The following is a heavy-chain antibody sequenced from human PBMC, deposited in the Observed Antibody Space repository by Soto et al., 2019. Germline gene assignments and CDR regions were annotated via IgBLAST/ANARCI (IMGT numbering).Heavy chain of an antibody. CDR2: IYYSGST. J-gene: IGHJ4*02. CDR3: ARDGGYGSGSYRFDY. Sequence: QVQLQESGPGLVKPSQTLSLTCTVSGGSINSGGYYWSWIRQHPGKGLEWIGYIYYSGSTSYNPSLQSRVTLSVDTSKNQFSLKLSSVSAADTAVYYCARDGGYGSGSYRFDYWGQGTLVTVSS. CDR1: GGSINSGGYY. V-gene: IGHV4-31*03. D-gene: IGHD3-10*01.